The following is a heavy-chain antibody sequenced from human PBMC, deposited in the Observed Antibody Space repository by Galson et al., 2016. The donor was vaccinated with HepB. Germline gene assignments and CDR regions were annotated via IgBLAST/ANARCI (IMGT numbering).Heavy chain of an antibody. V-gene: IGHV3-11*06. CDR2: ISSSISYT. J-gene: IGHJ4*02. CDR3: AGGTMIRGLT. Sequence: SLRLSCAASGFTFSDYYLSWIRQAPGKRLEWISYISSSISYTYYADAVKGRFTISRDNAENSLYLQMNSLRVEDTAVYYCAGGTMIRGLTWGQGTLVTVSS. D-gene: IGHD3-10*01. CDR1: GFTFSDYY.